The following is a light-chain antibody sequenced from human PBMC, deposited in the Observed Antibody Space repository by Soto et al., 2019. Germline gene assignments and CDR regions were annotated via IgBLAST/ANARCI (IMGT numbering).Light chain of an antibody. CDR3: QQSFSPLLT. V-gene: IGKV1-39*01. CDR1: QTLNNY. J-gene: IGKJ4*01. Sequence: DIQITQSPSSVSSSVGDRISITCRSSQTLNNYLTWFQQKPGKAPKVLIYAASTLQSGVPSRFSGSGSGAEFTLTISSLQPEDFATCYCQQSFSPLLTFGGGTKVDIK. CDR2: AAS.